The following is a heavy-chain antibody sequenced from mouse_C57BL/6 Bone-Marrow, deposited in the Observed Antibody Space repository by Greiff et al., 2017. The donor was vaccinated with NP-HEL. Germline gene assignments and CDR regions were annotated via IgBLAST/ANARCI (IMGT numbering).Heavy chain of an antibody. CDR2: IYPGDGDT. J-gene: IGHJ3*01. CDR3: ARGIYYGNYLLSWFAC. CDR1: GYAFSSSW. Sequence: VKLVESGPELVKPGASVKISCKASGYAFSSSWMNWVKQRPGKGLEWIGRIYPGDGDTNYNGKLKGKATLTADKSSSTAYMQLSSLTSEDSAVYFCARGIYYGNYLLSWFACWGQGTLVTVSA. D-gene: IGHD2-1*01. V-gene: IGHV1-82*01.